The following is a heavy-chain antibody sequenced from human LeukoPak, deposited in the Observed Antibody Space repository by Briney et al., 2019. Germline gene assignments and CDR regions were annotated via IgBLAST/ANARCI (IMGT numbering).Heavy chain of an antibody. CDR1: GFTFSSYS. V-gene: IGHV3-21*01. J-gene: IGHJ4*02. Sequence: GGSLRLSCAASGFTFSSYSMNWVRQAPGKGLEWVSSISSSSSYIYYADSVKGRFTISRDNAKNSLYLQVNSLRAEDTAVYYCARASTYYYGSGEDFDYWGQGTLVTVSS. D-gene: IGHD3-10*01. CDR2: ISSSSSYI. CDR3: ARASTYYYGSGEDFDY.